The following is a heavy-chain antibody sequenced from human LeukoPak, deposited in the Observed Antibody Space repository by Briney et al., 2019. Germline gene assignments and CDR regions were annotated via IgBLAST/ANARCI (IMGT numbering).Heavy chain of an antibody. CDR3: ARDRTQYGMDV. J-gene: IGHJ6*02. Sequence: PGGSLRLSCAASGFTFSSYSMNWVRQAPGKGLEWVSYISSSSTIYYADSVKGRFTISRDNAKNSLYLQMNSLRAEDTAVYYCARDRTQYGMDVWGQGTTVTVSS. CDR2: ISSSSTI. CDR1: GFTFSSYS. V-gene: IGHV3-48*01.